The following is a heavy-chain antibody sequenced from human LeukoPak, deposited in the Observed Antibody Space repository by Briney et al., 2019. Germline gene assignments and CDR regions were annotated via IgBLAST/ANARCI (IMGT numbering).Heavy chain of an antibody. J-gene: IGHJ4*02. V-gene: IGHV1-69*06. D-gene: IGHD3-22*01. CDR1: GYTFTSYY. CDR3: ARVMTRRHAKDYYDSSGYYSDFGY. CDR2: IIPIFGTA. Sequence: EASVKVSCKTSGYTFTSYYIHWLRQAPGQGLEWMGGIIPIFGTANYAQKFQGRVTITADKSTSTAYMELSSLRSEDTAVYYCARVMTRRHAKDYYDSSGYYSDFGYWGQGTLVTVSS.